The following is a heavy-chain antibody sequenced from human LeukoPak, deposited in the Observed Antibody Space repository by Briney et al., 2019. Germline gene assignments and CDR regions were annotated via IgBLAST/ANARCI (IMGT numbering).Heavy chain of an antibody. J-gene: IGHJ4*02. D-gene: IGHD6-19*01. CDR3: AREYSSGWFLF. Sequence: GGSLRLSCAASGFTFSSYWMHWARQAPGKGLVWVSRINSDGSSTSYADSVKGRFTISRDNAKNTLYLQMNSLRAEDTAVYYCAREYSSGWFLFWGQGTLVTVSS. CDR1: GFTFSSYW. CDR2: INSDGSST. V-gene: IGHV3-74*01.